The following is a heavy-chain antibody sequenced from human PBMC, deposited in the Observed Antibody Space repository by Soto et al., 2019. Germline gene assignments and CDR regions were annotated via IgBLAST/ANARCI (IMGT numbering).Heavy chain of an antibody. Sequence: PGGSLRLSCAASGFTFSGSAMHWVRQASGKGLEWVGRIRSKANSYATAYAASVKGRFTISRDDSKNTAYLQMNSLKTEDTPVYYCTRLSDSSGYRWGQGTLVTVSS. CDR1: GFTFSGSA. D-gene: IGHD3-22*01. J-gene: IGHJ5*02. CDR2: IRSKANSYAT. V-gene: IGHV3-73*01. CDR3: TRLSDSSGYR.